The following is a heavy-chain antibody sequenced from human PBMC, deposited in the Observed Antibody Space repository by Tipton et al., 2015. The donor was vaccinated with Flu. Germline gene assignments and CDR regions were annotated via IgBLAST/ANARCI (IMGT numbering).Heavy chain of an antibody. CDR1: YNSISTYS. CDR3: ARGTNSILSLPFDN. J-gene: IGHJ4*02. Sequence: TLSLTCTVSYNSISTYSWAWIRLPPAKGLEWIGSFSYIGNSDYNPSLMGRVTISGDTSKNQFSLRLSSVTAADTAVYYCARGTNSILSLPFDNWGQGTLVTVSS. CDR2: FSYIGNS. D-gene: IGHD3-3*02. V-gene: IGHV4-59*08.